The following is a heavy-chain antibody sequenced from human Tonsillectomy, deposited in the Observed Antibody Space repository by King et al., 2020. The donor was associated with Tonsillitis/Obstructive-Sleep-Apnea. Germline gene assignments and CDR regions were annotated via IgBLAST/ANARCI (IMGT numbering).Heavy chain of an antibody. CDR3: AKGGYYYGLDP. CDR1: GFTFDDYA. Sequence: VQLVESGGGVVQPGGSLRLSCAASGFTFDDYAMHWVRQAPGKGLEWVSVISGDGGSTNYADSVKGRFTISRDNSKNSLYLQMNILRPEDTALYYCAKGGYYYGLDPWGQGTLVTVSS. CDR2: ISGDGGST. V-gene: IGHV3-43*02. D-gene: IGHD5-12*01. J-gene: IGHJ5*02.